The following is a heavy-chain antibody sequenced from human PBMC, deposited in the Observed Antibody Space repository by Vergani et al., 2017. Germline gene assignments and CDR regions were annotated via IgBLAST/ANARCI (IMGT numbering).Heavy chain of an antibody. J-gene: IGHJ5*02. Sequence: QVQLQESGPGLVKPSETLSLTCTVSGGSISSYYWSWIRQPPGKGLEWIGYIYYSGSTNYNPSLKSRVTISVDTSKNHFSLKLSSVTAADTAVYYCAREVVTMVRGVIVYWFDPWGQGTLVTVSS. V-gene: IGHV4-59*01. D-gene: IGHD3-10*01. CDR3: AREVVTMVRGVIVYWFDP. CDR2: IYYSGST. CDR1: GGSISSYY.